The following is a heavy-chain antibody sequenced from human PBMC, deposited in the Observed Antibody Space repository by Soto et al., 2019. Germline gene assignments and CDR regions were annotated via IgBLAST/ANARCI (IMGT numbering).Heavy chain of an antibody. CDR1: GFTFSSYG. J-gene: IGHJ6*02. V-gene: IGHV3-30*18. Sequence: GGSLRLSCAASGFTFSSYGMHWVRQAPGKGLEWVAVISYDGSNKYYADSVKGRFTISRDNSKNTLYLQMNSLRAEDTAVYYCANLEEDYYYYGMDVWGQGTTVTVSS. CDR3: ANLEEDYYYYGMDV. CDR2: ISYDGSNK.